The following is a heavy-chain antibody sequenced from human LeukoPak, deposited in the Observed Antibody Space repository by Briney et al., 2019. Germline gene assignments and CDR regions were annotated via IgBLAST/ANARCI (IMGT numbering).Heavy chain of an antibody. V-gene: IGHV1-69*13. D-gene: IGHD6-19*01. J-gene: IGHJ4*02. Sequence: SVKVSCKAPGGTFSSYAISWVRQAPGQGLEWMGGIIPIFGTANYAQTFQGRVTITADESTSTASMELSRRRSEDTAVYDCARHSIAVAGTDYWGEGTLVTVSS. CDR1: GGTFSSYA. CDR2: IIPIFGTA. CDR3: ARHSIAVAGTDY.